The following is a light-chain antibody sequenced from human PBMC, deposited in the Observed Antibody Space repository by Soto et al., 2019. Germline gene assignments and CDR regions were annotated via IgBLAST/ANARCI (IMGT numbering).Light chain of an antibody. V-gene: IGKV3-11*01. CDR2: DTS. CDR3: QKRANWPLT. J-gene: IGKJ4*01. Sequence: EIVLSKSPATLSLSPGERATLSFRASQSVINYLAWYQQKPGQAPRLLIYDTSNRATGIPARFSGSGCGTDFTLIISSLETEGFAVYYCQKRANWPLTFGGATNVDIK. CDR1: QSVINY.